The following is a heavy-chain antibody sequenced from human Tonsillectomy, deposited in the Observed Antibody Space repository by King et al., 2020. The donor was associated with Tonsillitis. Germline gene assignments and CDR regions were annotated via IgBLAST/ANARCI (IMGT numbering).Heavy chain of an antibody. D-gene: IGHD4-17*01. CDR2: ISTYNGNT. Sequence: QLVQSGGEVKKPGASVKVSCKASGYTFTNYAISWVRQAPGQGLEWMGWISTYNGNTNYAHNLQGRVTMTTDTSTSTVYMDLRSLSSDDTAMYYCARDFYGEDYWGQGPLVTVSS. CDR3: ARDFYGEDY. J-gene: IGHJ4*02. CDR1: GYTFTNYA. V-gene: IGHV1-18*04.